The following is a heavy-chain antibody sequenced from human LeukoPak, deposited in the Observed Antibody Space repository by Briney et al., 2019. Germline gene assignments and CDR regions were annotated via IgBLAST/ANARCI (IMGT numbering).Heavy chain of an antibody. D-gene: IGHD6-19*01. CDR3: AKDRGSSSPMSYYFDY. V-gene: IGHV3-23*01. CDR2: ISGSGDIT. Sequence: GGSLRLSCAASGFNFSTYAMTWLRQAPGKGLEWVSGISGSGDITYYADSVKGRFTISRDTSKNTLYLQMSSLRVEDTAVYYCAKDRGSSSPMSYYFDYWGQGTLVTVSS. J-gene: IGHJ4*02. CDR1: GFNFSTYA.